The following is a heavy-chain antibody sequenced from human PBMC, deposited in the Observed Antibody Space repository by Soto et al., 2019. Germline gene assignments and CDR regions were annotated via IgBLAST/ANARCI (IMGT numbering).Heavy chain of an antibody. Sequence: GESLKISCKGSGYSFISYWIGWVRQMPGKGLEWMGIIYPGDSDTRYSPSFQGQVTISADKSISTAYLQWSSLKASGTAMYYCARAGYYDILTGYPHADYYYYGMDVWGQGTTVTVSS. J-gene: IGHJ6*02. CDR1: GYSFISYW. CDR3: ARAGYYDILTGYPHADYYYYGMDV. CDR2: IYPGDSDT. V-gene: IGHV5-51*01. D-gene: IGHD3-9*01.